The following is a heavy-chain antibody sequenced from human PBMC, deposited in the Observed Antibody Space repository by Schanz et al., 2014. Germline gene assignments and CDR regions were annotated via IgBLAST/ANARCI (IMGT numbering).Heavy chain of an antibody. V-gene: IGHV3-23*01. D-gene: IGHD7-27*01. CDR3: ARELPGVVAFDF. CDR1: GFTFGDYA. J-gene: IGHJ3*01. CDR2: INTGVNT. Sequence: EVQLLESGGGLVQPGGSPRLSCAASGFTFGDYAMTWVRQAPGKGLEWVSAINTGVNTYYADSVRGRFTMSRDNSKNTMYLQINNLRADDTAVYYCARELPGVVAFDFWGQGTMVTVSS.